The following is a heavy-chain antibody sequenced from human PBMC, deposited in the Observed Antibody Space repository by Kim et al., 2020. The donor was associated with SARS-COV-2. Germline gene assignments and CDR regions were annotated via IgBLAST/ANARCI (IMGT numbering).Heavy chain of an antibody. V-gene: IGHV4-34*01. D-gene: IGHD3-3*01. J-gene: IGHJ6*03. CDR3: ARGITGGNFGVVIISHYYYYYMDV. Sequence: SETLSLTCAVYGGSFSGYYWSWIRQPPGKGLEWIGEINHSGSTNYNPSLKSRVTISVDTSKNQFSLKLSSVTAADTAVYYCARGITGGNFGVVIISHYYYYYMDVWGKGTTVTVSS. CDR1: GGSFSGYY. CDR2: INHSGST.